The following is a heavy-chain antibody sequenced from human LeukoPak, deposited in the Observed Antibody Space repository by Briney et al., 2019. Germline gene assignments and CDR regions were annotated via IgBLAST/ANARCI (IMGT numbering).Heavy chain of an antibody. CDR3: ARSSTSCYIF. Sequence: SEILSLTCAVYGVSFSGYYWSWMRQPPGKGLEWIGEINHSGSTNYNPSLKSRVTISVDTSKNQFSLKLSSVTAADTAVYYCARSSTSCYIFWGQGTTVTVSS. CDR2: INHSGST. CDR1: GVSFSGYY. D-gene: IGHD2-2*02. J-gene: IGHJ6*02. V-gene: IGHV4-34*01.